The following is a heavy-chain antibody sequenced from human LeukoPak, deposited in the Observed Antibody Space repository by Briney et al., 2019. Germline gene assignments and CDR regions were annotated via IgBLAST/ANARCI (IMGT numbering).Heavy chain of an antibody. V-gene: IGHV3-30*03. CDR2: ISNDGSNK. J-gene: IGHJ5*02. Sequence: GSLRLSCAASGFTFSTYGMHWVRQAPGKGLEWVAVISNDGSNKFYADSVKGRFTISRDNSKNTVYLQMNSLRAEDTAVYYCAGIPYGSAGSYYNNWFDPWGQGTLVTVSS. CDR3: AGIPYGSAGSYYNNWFDP. D-gene: IGHD3-10*01. CDR1: GFTFSTYG.